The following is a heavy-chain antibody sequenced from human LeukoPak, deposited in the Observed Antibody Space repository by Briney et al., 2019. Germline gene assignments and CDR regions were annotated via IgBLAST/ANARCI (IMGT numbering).Heavy chain of an antibody. CDR1: GFTFSSYA. D-gene: IGHD2-21*02. CDR2: ISYDGSNK. J-gene: IGHJ6*02. CDR3: ARDCGGDCYHRYYYYGMDV. V-gene: IGHV3-30-3*01. Sequence: GRSLRLSCAASGFTFSSYAMHWVRQAPGKGLEWVAVISYDGSNKYYADSVKGRFTISRDNSKNTLYLQMNSLRAEDTAVYYCARDCGGDCYHRYYYYGMDVWGQGTTVTVSS.